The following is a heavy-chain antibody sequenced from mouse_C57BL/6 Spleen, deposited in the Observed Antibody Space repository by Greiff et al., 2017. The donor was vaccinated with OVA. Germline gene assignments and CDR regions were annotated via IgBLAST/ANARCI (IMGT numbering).Heavy chain of an antibody. D-gene: IGHD2-1*01. CDR3: ATIYYGNYENAMDY. J-gene: IGHJ4*01. V-gene: IGHV1-55*01. Sequence: QVQLQQPGAELVKPGASVKMSCKASGYTFTSYWLTWVQQRPGQGLEWIGDIYPGSGSTNYNEKFKSKATLTVDTSSSTAYMQLSSLTSEDSAVYYCATIYYGNYENAMDYWGKGTSVTVSS. CDR2: IYPGSGST. CDR1: GYTFTSYW.